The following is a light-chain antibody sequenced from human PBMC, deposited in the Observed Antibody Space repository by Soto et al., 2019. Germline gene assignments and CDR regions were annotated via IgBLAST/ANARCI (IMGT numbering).Light chain of an antibody. J-gene: IGKJ1*01. CDR3: QYYNFWPT. CDR1: QSVSSTF. V-gene: IGKV3D-15*01. CDR2: GSS. Sequence: EIVLTQSPGTLSLSPGERATLSCRASQSVSSTFLAWYQQKPGQAPRVLIYGSSARAAGIPDRFSGSGSGTQFSLTITSLQSEDFAIYYCQYYNFWPTFGQGTKVEIK.